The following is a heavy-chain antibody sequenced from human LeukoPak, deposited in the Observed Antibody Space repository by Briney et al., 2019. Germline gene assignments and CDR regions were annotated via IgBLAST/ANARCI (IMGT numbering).Heavy chain of an antibody. Sequence: SGTLSLTCAVSGGSISSTGYYWSWIRQPAGKGLEWIGRVYSSGSTHYNPSLESRVTISVDTSKSRFSLKLSSVTAADTAVYYCARGSSSSWYGYWFDPWGQGTLVTVSS. CDR1: GGSISSTGYY. CDR2: VYSSGST. CDR3: ARGSSSSWYGYWFDP. V-gene: IGHV4-61*02. D-gene: IGHD6-13*01. J-gene: IGHJ5*02.